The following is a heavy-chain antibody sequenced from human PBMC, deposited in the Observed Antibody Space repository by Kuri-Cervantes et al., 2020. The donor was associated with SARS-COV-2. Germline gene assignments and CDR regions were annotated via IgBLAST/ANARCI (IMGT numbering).Heavy chain of an antibody. Sequence: SETLSLTCTVSGGSISSSSYYWGWIRQPPGKGLEWIGSISYSGTTYYNPSLKSRVTISVDTSKNQFFLKLSSVTAADTAVDYCARRAGATGKFDYWGQGTPVTVSS. CDR1: GGSISSSSYY. D-gene: IGHD1-26*01. V-gene: IGHV4-39*01. CDR3: ARRAGATGKFDY. CDR2: ISYSGTT. J-gene: IGHJ4*02.